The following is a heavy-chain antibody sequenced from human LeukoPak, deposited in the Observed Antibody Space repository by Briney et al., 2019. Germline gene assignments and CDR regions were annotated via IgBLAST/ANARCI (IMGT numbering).Heavy chain of an antibody. CDR1: GFTFSSYG. D-gene: IGHD1-14*01. Sequence: TGGSLRLSCAASGFTFSSYGMNWVRQAPGKGLEWVSYISSSSSSKYYADSVKGRCTISRDNAKNSLSLQMNSLRDEDTAVYYCAGTGYQFNDYWGQGTLVTVSS. V-gene: IGHV3-48*02. J-gene: IGHJ4*02. CDR2: ISSSSSSK. CDR3: AGTGYQFNDY.